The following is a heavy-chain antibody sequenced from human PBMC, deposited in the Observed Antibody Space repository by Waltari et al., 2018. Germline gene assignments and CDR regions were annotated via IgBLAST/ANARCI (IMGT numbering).Heavy chain of an antibody. CDR2: ISRDGSST. CDR3: AKDQGGVGYYFDH. Sequence: EEQLVESGGGLAQPGESLRLSCAASGFTFSRYWMDWVRQAPGKGLVWVSRISRDGSSTTYADSVKGRFTISRDNAKNTLYVQMKSLRAEDTAVYYCAKDQGGVGYYFDHWGQGTLVTVSS. D-gene: IGHD1-26*01. CDR1: GFTFSRYW. J-gene: IGHJ4*02. V-gene: IGHV3-74*01.